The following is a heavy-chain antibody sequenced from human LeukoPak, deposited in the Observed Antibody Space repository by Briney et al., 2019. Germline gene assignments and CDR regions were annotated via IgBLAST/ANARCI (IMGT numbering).Heavy chain of an antibody. V-gene: IGHV3-23*01. Sequence: GGSLRLSCAASGFTFSSYAMSWVRQAPGKGLEWVSAIGGSGGSTYYADSVKGRFTISRDNSKNTLYLQMNSLRAEDTAVYYCAKGRYYDSSGYYRYWGQGTLVTVSS. D-gene: IGHD3-22*01. CDR2: IGGSGGST. CDR1: GFTFSSYA. CDR3: AKGRYYDSSGYYRY. J-gene: IGHJ4*02.